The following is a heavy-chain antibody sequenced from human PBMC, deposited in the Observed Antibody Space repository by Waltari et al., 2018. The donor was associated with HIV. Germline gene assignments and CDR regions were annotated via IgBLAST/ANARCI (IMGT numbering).Heavy chain of an antibody. Sequence: QLQLQESGPGLMKPSETLSLTCTDSGGSISSSNYYWGWIRQTPGKGLEWIGSIDDSGSTYYNPSLRSRVTISVDTSKNQFSLKVSSVTAADTAVYYCARPSKQRTPVSAFDIWGQGTMVTVSS. CDR3: ARPSKQRTPVSAFDI. CDR2: IDDSGST. CDR1: GGSISSSNYY. J-gene: IGHJ3*02. V-gene: IGHV4-39*01. D-gene: IGHD6-25*01.